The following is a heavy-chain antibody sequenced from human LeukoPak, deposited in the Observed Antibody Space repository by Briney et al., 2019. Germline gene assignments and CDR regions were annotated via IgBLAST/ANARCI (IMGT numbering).Heavy chain of an antibody. J-gene: IGHJ4*02. CDR3: ARGGGYDSPLEYYFDS. CDR2: IFSSGRT. V-gene: IGHV4-59*01. D-gene: IGHD5-12*01. CDR1: GDSMSRYY. Sequence: SETLSLTCVVSGDSMSRYYWTWIRQSPGKGLQWIGYIFSSGRTNYNPSLESRVTMSIDRSKSRFSLELSSVTAADTAVYYCARGGGYDSPLEYYFDSWGQGALVTVSS.